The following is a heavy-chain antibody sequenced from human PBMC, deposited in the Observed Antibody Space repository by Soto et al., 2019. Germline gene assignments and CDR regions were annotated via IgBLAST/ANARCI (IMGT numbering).Heavy chain of an antibody. J-gene: IGHJ3*01. Sequence: EVQLVESGGGLVKPGGSLRLSCAASGFTFSSYSMNWVRQAPGKGLEWVSSISSSSGYIYYADSVKGRFTISRDNAKNSLYLKMNSLRAEDTAVYYCARDGITAIFPHDFDVWGQGTMVTVSS. D-gene: IGHD1-7*01. CDR2: ISSSSGYI. CDR1: GFTFSSYS. CDR3: ARDGITAIFPHDFDV. V-gene: IGHV3-21*01.